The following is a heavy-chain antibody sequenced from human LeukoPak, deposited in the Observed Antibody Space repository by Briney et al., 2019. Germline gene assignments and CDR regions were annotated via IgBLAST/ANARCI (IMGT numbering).Heavy chain of an antibody. Sequence: GGSLRLSCAASGFTFSNNDMNWVRQAPGKGLEWVSGIYIGGRTISVDSVRGRFTISRDNSNNTLYLQMNSLRAEDTALYYCARGAGAYKHYAMDVWGQGTTVAVSS. CDR2: IYIGGRT. D-gene: IGHD6-19*01. CDR1: GFTFSNND. V-gene: IGHV3-66*01. CDR3: ARGAGAYKHYAMDV. J-gene: IGHJ6*02.